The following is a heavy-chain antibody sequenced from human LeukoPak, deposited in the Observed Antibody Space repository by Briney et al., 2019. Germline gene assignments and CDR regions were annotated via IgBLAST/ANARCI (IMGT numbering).Heavy chain of an antibody. J-gene: IGHJ4*02. V-gene: IGHV3-30*18. CDR3: VKDRAAVLEY. Sequence: GGSLRLSCAASGLSFSSYGMHWVRQAPGKGLEWVAVISFDGTKHYYADSVKGRFTIARDNSKNTLYLQMSSLRGQDTAIYYCVKDRAAVLEYWGQGTLVTVSS. D-gene: IGHD2-15*01. CDR2: ISFDGTKH. CDR1: GLSFSSYG.